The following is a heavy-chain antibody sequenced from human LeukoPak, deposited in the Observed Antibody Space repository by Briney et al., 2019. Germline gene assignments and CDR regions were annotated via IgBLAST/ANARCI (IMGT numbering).Heavy chain of an antibody. D-gene: IGHD1-26*01. Sequence: SETLSLTCTVSGGSISSYYWSWIRQPAGKGLEWIGRIYTSGSTNYNPSLKSRVTMSVDTSKNQFSLKLSSVTAADTAVYFCARDSGLRRWELSTIYNYGMDVWGQGTTVTVSS. J-gene: IGHJ6*02. CDR2: IYTSGST. CDR1: GGSISSYY. V-gene: IGHV4-4*07. CDR3: ARDSGLRRWELSTIYNYGMDV.